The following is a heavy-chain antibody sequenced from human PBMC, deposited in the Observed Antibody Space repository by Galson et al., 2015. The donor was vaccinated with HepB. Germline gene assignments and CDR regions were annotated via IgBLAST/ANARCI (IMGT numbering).Heavy chain of an antibody. Sequence: SLRLSCAASGFTVSSNYMSWVRQAPGKGLEWVSLIYSGGSIYYADSVKGRLTISRDDSNNTLYLQMNSLRAEDTAVYYCARGSPYYDFWSGYYYYFDHWGQGTLVTVSS. CDR3: ARGSPYYDFWSGYYYYFDH. CDR1: GFTVSSNY. J-gene: IGHJ4*02. CDR2: IYSGGSI. V-gene: IGHV3-53*01. D-gene: IGHD3-3*01.